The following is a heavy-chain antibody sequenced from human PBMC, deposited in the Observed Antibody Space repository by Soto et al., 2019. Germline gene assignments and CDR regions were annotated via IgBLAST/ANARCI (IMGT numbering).Heavy chain of an antibody. V-gene: IGHV1-69*01. CDR3: ARENGHYNPGYYYGMDV. D-gene: IGHD4-17*01. Sequence: QVQLVQSGAEVKKPGSSVKVSCKASGGTFSSYAISWVRQAPGQGLEWMGGIIPIFGTANYAQKFQGRVTITADESTSTAYMELSSLRSEDTAVYYCARENGHYNPGYYYGMDVWGQGTTVTVSS. J-gene: IGHJ6*02. CDR2: IIPIFGTA. CDR1: GGTFSSYA.